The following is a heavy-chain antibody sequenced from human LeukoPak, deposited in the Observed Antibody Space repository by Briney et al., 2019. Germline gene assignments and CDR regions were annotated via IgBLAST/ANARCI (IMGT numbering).Heavy chain of an antibody. CDR2: INHSGST. J-gene: IGHJ5*02. CDR3: ARTPRPPYHDFWSGYPQYNWFDP. CDR1: GGSFSGYY. D-gene: IGHD3-3*01. Sequence: SETLSLTCAVYGGSFSGYYWSWIRQPPGKGLEWIGEINHSGSTNYNPSLKSRVTISVDTSKNQFSLKLSSVTAADTAVYYCARTPRPPYHDFWSGYPQYNWFDPWGQGTLVTVSS. V-gene: IGHV4-34*01.